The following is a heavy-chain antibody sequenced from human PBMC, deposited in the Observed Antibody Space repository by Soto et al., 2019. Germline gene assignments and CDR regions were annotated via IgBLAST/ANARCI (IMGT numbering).Heavy chain of an antibody. V-gene: IGHV1-69*02. CDR3: ARSVVVTAIRPQEQKWFDS. D-gene: IGHD2-21*02. Sequence: ASVKVSCKALGGTFNSYSMSWVRQAPGQGLEWMGRLIPMFGVPNYAQQFQGRVTITADKSTKTAYMELSSLRSEDTAVYYCARSVVVTAIRPQEQKWFDSWGQGTLVTVSS. CDR2: LIPMFGVP. J-gene: IGHJ5*01. CDR1: GGTFNSYS.